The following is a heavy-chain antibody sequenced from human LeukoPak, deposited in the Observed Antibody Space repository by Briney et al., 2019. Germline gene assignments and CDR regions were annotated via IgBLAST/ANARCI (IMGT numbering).Heavy chain of an antibody. CDR2: ISSSGSTI. J-gene: IGHJ4*02. CDR1: GFTFSSYE. Sequence: PGGSLRLSCAASGFTFSSYEMNWVRQAPGKGLEWVSYISSSGSTIYYADSVRGRFTISRDNAKNSLYLQMNSLRAGDTAVYYCARDRGYSGYDFGYWGQGTLVTVSS. V-gene: IGHV3-48*03. CDR3: ARDRGYSGYDFGY. D-gene: IGHD5-12*01.